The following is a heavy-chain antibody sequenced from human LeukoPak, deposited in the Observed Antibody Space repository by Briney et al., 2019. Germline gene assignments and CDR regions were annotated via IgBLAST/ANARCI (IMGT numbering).Heavy chain of an antibody. J-gene: IGHJ5*02. CDR3: ARSKGGSGSYDNWFDP. CDR2: INPNSGGT. D-gene: IGHD3-10*01. V-gene: IGHV1-2*02. Sequence: GASVKVSCKASGYTFTGYYMHWVRQAPGQGLEWMGWINPNSGGTNYAQKFQGRVTMTRDTSISTAYMELSRLRSDDTAVYYYARSKGGSGSYDNWFDPWGQGTLVTVSS. CDR1: GYTFTGYY.